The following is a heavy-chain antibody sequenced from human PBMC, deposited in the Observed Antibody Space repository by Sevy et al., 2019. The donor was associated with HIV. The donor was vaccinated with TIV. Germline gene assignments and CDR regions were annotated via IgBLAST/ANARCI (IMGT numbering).Heavy chain of an antibody. CDR2: ISSSSTYI. CDR3: ARDLVIPATTDYFYYGMDV. V-gene: IGHV3-21*01. D-gene: IGHD2-15*01. Sequence: GGSLRLSCAASGFTIRTYNMNWVRQAPGKGLEWDSSISSSSTYIYYADSLKGRLTISRANAKNSLYLQMSSLRAEDTAVYYFARDLVIPATTDYFYYGMDVWVQGTTVTVSS. J-gene: IGHJ6*02. CDR1: GFTIRTYN.